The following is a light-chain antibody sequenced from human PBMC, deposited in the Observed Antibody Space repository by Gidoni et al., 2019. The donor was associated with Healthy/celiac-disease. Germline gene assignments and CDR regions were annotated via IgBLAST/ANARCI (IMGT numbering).Light chain of an antibody. CDR2: DAS. V-gene: IGKV3D-20*01. J-gene: IGKJ3*01. Sequence: EIVLTQSPATLFLSPGERATLSCGASQSVSSSYLAWYQQKPGLAPRLLIYDASSRATGIPERFSGSGSGTDFTLTISRLEPEDFAVYYCQQYGSSPFTFGPGTKVDIK. CDR1: QSVSSSY. CDR3: QQYGSSPFT.